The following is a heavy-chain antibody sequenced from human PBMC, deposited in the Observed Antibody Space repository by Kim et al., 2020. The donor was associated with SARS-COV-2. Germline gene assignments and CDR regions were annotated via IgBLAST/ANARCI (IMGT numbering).Heavy chain of an antibody. CDR1: GFTFDDYP. Sequence: GGSLGLSCAASGFTFDDYPMHWVRQAPGKGLEWVSGISSNSDTIAYADSLKGRFTISRDNAKNSLYLQMNSLRLEDTALYYCAKRDSGSSRHFDYWGQGTLVTVSS. CDR3: AKRDSGSSRHFDY. V-gene: IGHV3-9*01. D-gene: IGHD1-26*01. J-gene: IGHJ4*02. CDR2: ISSNSDTI.